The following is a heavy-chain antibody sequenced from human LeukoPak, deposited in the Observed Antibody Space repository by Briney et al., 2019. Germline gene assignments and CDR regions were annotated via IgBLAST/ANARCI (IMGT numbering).Heavy chain of an antibody. J-gene: IGHJ3*02. Sequence: SETLSLTCAVYGGSFNGYYWNWIRQPPGKGLEWIGEINHNENTNYNPSLKSRVTISVDTPKNQFSLKLSPVTAADTAVFYCARRVRGVNDAFDIWGRGTMVTVSS. CDR3: ARRVRGVNDAFDI. CDR2: INHNENT. D-gene: IGHD3-10*01. V-gene: IGHV4-34*01. CDR1: GGSFNGYY.